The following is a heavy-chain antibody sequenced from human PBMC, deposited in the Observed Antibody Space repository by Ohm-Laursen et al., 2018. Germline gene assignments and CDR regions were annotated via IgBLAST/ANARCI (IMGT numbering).Heavy chain of an antibody. J-gene: IGHJ6*02. V-gene: IGHV6-1*01. CDR1: GDTVSSNSAT. CDR2: TYYRSRWYY. D-gene: IGHD5-24*01. Sequence: SDTLSLTCPLSGDTVSSNSATWSWIRQSPSRGLGWLGRTYYRSRWYYDYGTSVKSRITISPDTSKSQFSLHLNSVTPEDTAVYYCVRGTKITGLDVWGQGTTVSVSS. CDR3: VRGTKITGLDV.